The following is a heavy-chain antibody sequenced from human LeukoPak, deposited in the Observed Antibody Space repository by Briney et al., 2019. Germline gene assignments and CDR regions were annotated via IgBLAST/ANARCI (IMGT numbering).Heavy chain of an antibody. CDR3: ARWTRIPWYYYGSGSRPAHFDY. CDR2: IYYSGST. J-gene: IGHJ4*02. D-gene: IGHD3-10*01. V-gene: IGHV4-59*12. CDR1: GGSISTYY. Sequence: PSETLSLTCSVSGGSISTYYWTWIRQPPGKGLEWIGYIYYSGSTNYNPSLKSRVTISLDTSKNQFSLKLSSVTAADTAVYYCARWTRIPWYYYGSGSRPAHFDYWGQGTLVTVSS.